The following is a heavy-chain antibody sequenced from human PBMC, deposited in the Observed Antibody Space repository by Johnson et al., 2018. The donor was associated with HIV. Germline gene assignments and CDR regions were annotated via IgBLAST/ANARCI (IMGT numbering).Heavy chain of an antibody. CDR2: ISYDGSNK. J-gene: IGHJ3*02. V-gene: IGHV3-30-3*02. Sequence: QVQLVESGGGVVQPGRSLRLSCAASGLTFSSYAMHWVRQAPGKGLEWVAVISYDGSNKYYADSVKGRFTISRDNSKNTLYLQMNSLRAEDTAVYYCAKTACVFEPDASDIWDQGTMVTVSS. CDR3: AKTACVFEPDASDI. CDR1: GLTFSSYA. D-gene: IGHD3-3*01.